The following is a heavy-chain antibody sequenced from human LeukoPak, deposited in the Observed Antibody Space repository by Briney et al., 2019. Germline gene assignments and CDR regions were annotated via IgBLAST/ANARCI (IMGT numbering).Heavy chain of an antibody. CDR2: IGTAGDT. CDR1: GFTFSSYD. J-gene: IGHJ6*02. D-gene: IGHD6-13*01. CDR3: ARGGLYSSSWYYVGDYYYGMDV. V-gene: IGHV3-13*01. Sequence: GGSLRLSCAASGFTFSSYDMHWVRRATGKGLEWVSAIGTAGDTYYPGSVKGRFTISRENAKNSLYLQMNSLRAGDTAVYYCARGGLYSSSWYYVGDYYYGMDVWGQGTTVTVSS.